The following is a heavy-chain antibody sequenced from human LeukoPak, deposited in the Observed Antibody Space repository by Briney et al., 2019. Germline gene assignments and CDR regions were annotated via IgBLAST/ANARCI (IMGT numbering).Heavy chain of an antibody. Sequence: SETLSLTCAVSGYSISSGYYWGWIRQPPGKGQEWIGSIYHSGSTYYNPSLKSRVTISVDTSKNQFSLKLSSVTAADTAVYYCARHKDIVVVPAAIGHMDVWGKGTTVTVSS. CDR2: IYHSGST. J-gene: IGHJ6*03. CDR1: GYSISSGYY. V-gene: IGHV4-38-2*01. CDR3: ARHKDIVVVPAAIGHMDV. D-gene: IGHD2-2*02.